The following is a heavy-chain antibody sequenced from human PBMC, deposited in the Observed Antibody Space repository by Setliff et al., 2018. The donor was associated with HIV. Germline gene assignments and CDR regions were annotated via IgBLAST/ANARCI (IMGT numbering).Heavy chain of an antibody. V-gene: IGHV4-4*09. Sequence: PSETLSLTCTVSGGSISNLYWSWVRQPLGKGLEWIGYIYTSGSTNYNPSLRSRVTISIDTSKNQFSLKLNSVTAADTAVYYCATARSYYVFDYWGQGTLVTVSS. CDR3: ATARSYYVFDY. CDR1: GGSISNLY. J-gene: IGHJ4*01. D-gene: IGHD3-10*02. CDR2: IYTSGST.